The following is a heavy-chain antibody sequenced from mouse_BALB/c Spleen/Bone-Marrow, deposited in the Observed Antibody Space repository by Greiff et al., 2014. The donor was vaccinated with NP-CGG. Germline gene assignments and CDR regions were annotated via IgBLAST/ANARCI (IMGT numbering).Heavy chain of an antibody. J-gene: IGHJ3*01. Sequence: EVQLQQSGPELVEPGASMKISCKASGYSFTGYTMNWVKQSHGKSLEWIGLINPYNGGTSYNQKFKGKATLTVDKSSSTAYMELLSLTSEDSAVYYCARDYYGSSYGFAYWGQGTLVTVSA. D-gene: IGHD1-1*01. CDR3: ARDYYGSSYGFAY. V-gene: IGHV1-18*01. CDR1: GYSFTGYT. CDR2: INPYNGGT.